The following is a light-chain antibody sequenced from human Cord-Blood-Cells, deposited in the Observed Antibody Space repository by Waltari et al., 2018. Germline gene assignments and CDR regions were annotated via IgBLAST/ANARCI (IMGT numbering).Light chain of an antibody. J-gene: IGKJ1*01. Sequence: EIMLTQSPATLSFSPGERATISCRASQSVSSYLAWYQQKPGQAPRLLIYDASNRATGIPARFSGSGSGTDFTLTISSLEPEDFAVYYCQQRSNWPPTFGQGTKVEIK. CDR1: QSVSSY. CDR3: QQRSNWPPT. CDR2: DAS. V-gene: IGKV3-11*01.